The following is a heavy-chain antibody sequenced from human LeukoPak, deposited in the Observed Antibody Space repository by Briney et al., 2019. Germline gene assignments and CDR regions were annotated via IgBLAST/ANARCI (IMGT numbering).Heavy chain of an antibody. Sequence: ASVKVSCKASGGTFSSYAISWVRQAPGQGLEWMGGIIPIFGTANYAQKFQGRVTITTDESTSTAYMELSSLRSEDTAVYYCARGYYYDSSGSVGAFDIWAKGQWSPSLQ. CDR2: IIPIFGTA. J-gene: IGHJ3*02. V-gene: IGHV1-69*05. D-gene: IGHD3-22*01. CDR1: GGTFSSYA. CDR3: ARGYYYDSSGSVGAFDI.